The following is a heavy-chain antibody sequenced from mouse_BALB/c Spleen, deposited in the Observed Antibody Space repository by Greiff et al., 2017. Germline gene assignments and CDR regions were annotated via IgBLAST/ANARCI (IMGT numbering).Heavy chain of an antibody. V-gene: IGHV1-87*01. Sequence: QVQLQQSGAELARPGASVKLSCKASGYTFTSYWLQWVKQRPGQGLEWIGAVYPGDGDTRYTPKFKGKATLTADTSSSPAYMQLSSLASEDSAVYYCASSPIYYGNYGFAYWGQGTLVTVSA. D-gene: IGHD2-1*01. CDR1: GYTFTSYW. CDR3: ASSPIYYGNYGFAY. J-gene: IGHJ3*01. CDR2: VYPGDGDT.